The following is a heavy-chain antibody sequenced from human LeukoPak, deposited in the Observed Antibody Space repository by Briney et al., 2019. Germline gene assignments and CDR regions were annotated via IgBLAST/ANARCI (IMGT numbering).Heavy chain of an antibody. V-gene: IGHV3-30*04. CDR3: AREGASGWYPY. Sequence: GGSLRLSCAASGFTFSSYPMHWVRQAPGKGLEWVAVISNDGSNKDYVDSVKGRFTISRDNSKNTLYLQMNSLRTEDTAVYYCAREGASGWYPYWGQGTLVTVSS. D-gene: IGHD6-19*01. CDR1: GFTFSSYP. J-gene: IGHJ4*02. CDR2: ISNDGSNK.